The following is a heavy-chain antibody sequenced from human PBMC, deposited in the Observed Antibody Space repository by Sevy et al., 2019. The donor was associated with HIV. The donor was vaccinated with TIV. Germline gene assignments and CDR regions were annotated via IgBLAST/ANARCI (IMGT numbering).Heavy chain of an antibody. D-gene: IGHD4-17*01. Sequence: SETLSLTCTVSGGSFSTYYWNWIRQSAGKGLEWIGRIYTNGNTNYNPSLTSRVSMSIDTSNNQFSLRLSSVTAADTAVYYCARVTVEPTVRNWFDLWGQGALVTVSS. CDR2: IYTNGNT. V-gene: IGHV4-4*07. J-gene: IGHJ5*02. CDR3: ARVTVEPTVRNWFDL. CDR1: GGSFSTYY.